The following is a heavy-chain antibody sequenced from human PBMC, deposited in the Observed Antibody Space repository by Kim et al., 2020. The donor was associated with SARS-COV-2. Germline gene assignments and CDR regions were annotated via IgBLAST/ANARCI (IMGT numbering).Heavy chain of an antibody. V-gene: IGHV3-33*01. Sequence: GGSLRLSCAASGFTFSSYGMHWVRQAPGKGLEWVAVIWYDGSNKYYADSVKGRFTISRDNSKNTLYLQMNSLRAEDTAVYYCARDSSYGFWSGAFDIWGQGTMVTVSS. D-gene: IGHD5-18*01. CDR3: ARDSSYGFWSGAFDI. J-gene: IGHJ3*02. CDR2: IWYDGSNK. CDR1: GFTFSSYG.